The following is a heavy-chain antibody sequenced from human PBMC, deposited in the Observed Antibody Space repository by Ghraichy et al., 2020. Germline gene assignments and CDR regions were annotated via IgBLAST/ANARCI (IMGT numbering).Heavy chain of an antibody. CDR2: ISAYNGNT. V-gene: IGHV1-18*01. Sequence: ASVKVSCKASGYTFTSYGISWVRQAPGQGLEWMGWISAYNGNTNYAQKLQGRVTMTTDTSTSTAYMELRSLRSDDTAVYYCARDAKGGRLHPYDILTGYYMGGMDVWGQGTTVTVSS. J-gene: IGHJ6*02. D-gene: IGHD3-9*01. CDR1: GYTFTSYG. CDR3: ARDAKGGRLHPYDILTGYYMGGMDV.